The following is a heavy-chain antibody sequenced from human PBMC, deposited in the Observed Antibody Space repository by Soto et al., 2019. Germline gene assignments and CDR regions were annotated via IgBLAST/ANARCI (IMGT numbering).Heavy chain of an antibody. CDR2: IYHSEST. CDR3: ARLVYDTRLNYMYFDF. CDR1: GYSISSGYY. D-gene: IGHD3-10*01. V-gene: IGHV4-38-2*01. Sequence: SETLSLTCAVSGYSISSGYYWGWIRQPPGKGLEWIGSIYHSESTYYPSFERRVAMSVDTSRNQFSLKLTSVTAADTAVYFCARLVYDTRLNYMYFDFWGPGTLVTVSS. J-gene: IGHJ4*02.